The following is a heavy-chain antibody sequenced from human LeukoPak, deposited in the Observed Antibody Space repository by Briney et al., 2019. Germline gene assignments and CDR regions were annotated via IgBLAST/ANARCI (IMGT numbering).Heavy chain of an antibody. V-gene: IGHV3-11*04. J-gene: IGHJ4*02. CDR2: ISSSGSTI. D-gene: IGHD6-6*01. CDR3: ARELSIAARLFDY. CDR1: GFTFSDYY. Sequence: GGSLRLSCAASGFTFSDYYMSWIRQAPGKGLEWVSYISSSGSTIYYADSVKGRFTISRDNAKNSLYLQMSSLRAEDTAVYYCARELSIAARLFDYWGQGTLVTVSS.